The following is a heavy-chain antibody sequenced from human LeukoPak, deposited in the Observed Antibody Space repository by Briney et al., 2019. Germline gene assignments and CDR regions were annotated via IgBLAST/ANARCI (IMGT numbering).Heavy chain of an antibody. CDR3: AKLATDDSSGYYYHTNWYFDL. J-gene: IGHJ2*01. V-gene: IGHV3-33*06. CDR2: LWYDGSKE. CDR1: GFTFRNYG. D-gene: IGHD3-22*01. Sequence: GRSLRLSCVASGFTFRNYGMHWVRQTPGKGLEWVAVLWYDGSKEFYADSVRGRFTISRDNSKNTLYLQMNSLRAEDTAMYYCAKLATDDSSGYYYHTNWYFDLWGRGTLVTVSS.